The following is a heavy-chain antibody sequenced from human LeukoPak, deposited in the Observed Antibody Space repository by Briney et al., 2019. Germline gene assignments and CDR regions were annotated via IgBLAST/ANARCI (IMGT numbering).Heavy chain of an antibody. CDR2: IYHSGST. J-gene: IGHJ4*02. CDR3: ARASIVVVTAIPPYYFDY. V-gene: IGHV4-30-2*01. CDR1: GGSISSGGYS. Sequence: SETLSLTCAVSGGSISSGGYSWSWIRQPPGKGLEWIGYIYHSGSTNYNPSLKSRVTISVDTSKNQFSLKLSSVTAADTAVYYCARASIVVVTAIPPYYFDYWGQGTLVTVSS. D-gene: IGHD2-21*02.